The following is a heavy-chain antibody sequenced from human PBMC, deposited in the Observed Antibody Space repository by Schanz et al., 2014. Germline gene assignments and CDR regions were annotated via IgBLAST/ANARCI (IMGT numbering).Heavy chain of an antibody. CDR2: ISGSGGST. CDR3: ARDGDRFYHNYYMDV. J-gene: IGHJ6*03. Sequence: VQLVESGGGWDQLGGPRRPPVEPFDFTFTGFPWGGVARVPGKGLEWVSGISGSGGSTYYADSVKGRFTVSRDSGQNSLYLQMNSLRAEDTAVYYCARDGDRFYHNYYMDVWGKGTTVTVSS. D-gene: IGHD4-17*01. CDR1: DFTFTGFP. V-gene: IGHV3-23*04.